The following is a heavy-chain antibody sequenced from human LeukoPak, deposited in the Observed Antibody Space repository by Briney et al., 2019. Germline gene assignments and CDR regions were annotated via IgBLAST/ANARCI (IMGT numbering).Heavy chain of an antibody. CDR1: GFTFSSYW. CDR2: IKEDGGEG. J-gene: IGHJ1*01. D-gene: IGHD1-1*01. CDR3: ARGRRYPPEWFQH. V-gene: IGHV3-7*01. Sequence: QPGGSLRLSCAASGFTFSSYWMTWVRQAPGKGLEWVANIKEDGGEGYYVDSVKGRFTVSRDNAKNSLYLQLTSLRAEDTAVYYCARGRRYPPEWFQHWGQGTLVTVSS.